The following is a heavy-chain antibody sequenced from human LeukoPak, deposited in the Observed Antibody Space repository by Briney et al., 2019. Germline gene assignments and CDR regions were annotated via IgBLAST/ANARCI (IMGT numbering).Heavy chain of an antibody. V-gene: IGHV4-59*01. D-gene: IGHD4-17*01. CDR2: IYYSGST. CDR1: GGSISSYY. CDR3: ARLAPTVTTLFDY. J-gene: IGHJ4*02. Sequence: SETPSLTCTVSGGSISSYYWSWIRQPPGKGLEWIGYIYYSGSTNYNPSLKSRVTISVDTSKNQFSLKLSSVTAADTAVYYCARLAPTVTTLFDYWGQGTLVTVSS.